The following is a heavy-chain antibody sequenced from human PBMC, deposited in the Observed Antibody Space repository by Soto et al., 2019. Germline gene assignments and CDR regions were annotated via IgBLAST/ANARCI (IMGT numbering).Heavy chain of an antibody. V-gene: IGHV1-69*02. CDR2: IFPLTDIP. J-gene: IGHJ4*02. CDR3: ARGPLVVLNYFES. Sequence: QVQLVQSGTEVKKPGSSVKVSCKASGGTFRNYPINWVRQAPGQGLEWMGSIFPLTDIPDYAQNFQARLTISADKSTITAYIEFSSLTSDDTAMYFCARGPLVVLNYFESWGQGTLVTVSS. CDR1: GGTFRNYP.